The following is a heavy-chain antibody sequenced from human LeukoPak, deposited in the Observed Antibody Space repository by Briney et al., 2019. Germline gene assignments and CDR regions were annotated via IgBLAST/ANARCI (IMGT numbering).Heavy chain of an antibody. CDR2: IYYSGST. J-gene: IGHJ4*02. CDR3: ARQGGIGAAAGYLPDY. Sequence: PSETLSLTCTVSGGSISSYYWSWIRQPPGKGLEWIGYIYYSGSTNYNPSLKSRVTISVDTSKNQFSLKLSSVTAADTAVYYCARQGGIGAAAGYLPDYWGQGTLVTVSS. CDR1: GGSISSYY. D-gene: IGHD6-13*01. V-gene: IGHV4-59*08.